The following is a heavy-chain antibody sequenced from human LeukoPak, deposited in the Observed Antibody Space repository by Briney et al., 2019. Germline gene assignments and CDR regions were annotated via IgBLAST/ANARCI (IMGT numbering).Heavy chain of an antibody. D-gene: IGHD6-6*01. CDR1: GGSISSGSYY. V-gene: IGHV4-39*01. CDR2: VYYSGTT. Sequence: SETLSLTYTVSGGSISSGSYYWGWIRQPPGKGLEWIGSVYYSGTTYYNPSLKSRVTMSVDTSKNQFSLQLSSVTAADTAIYYCATTLYSRSCFDYWGQGTLVTVSS. J-gene: IGHJ4*02. CDR3: ATTLYSRSCFDY.